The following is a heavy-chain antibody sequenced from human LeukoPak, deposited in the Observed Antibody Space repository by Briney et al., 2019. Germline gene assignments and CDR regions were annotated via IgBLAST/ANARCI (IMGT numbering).Heavy chain of an antibody. CDR1: GFTVSSNY. J-gene: IGHJ4*02. D-gene: IGHD3-16*01. CDR3: AREISRFGI. V-gene: IGHV3-66*01. CDR2: IYIGGST. Sequence: GGTLRLSCAASGFTVSSNYMSWVRQAPGKGLEWVSSIYIGGSTYYADSVKGRFTISRDNPNNTLYLQMHSLRAEDTAVYYCAREISRFGIWGQGTLVTVSS.